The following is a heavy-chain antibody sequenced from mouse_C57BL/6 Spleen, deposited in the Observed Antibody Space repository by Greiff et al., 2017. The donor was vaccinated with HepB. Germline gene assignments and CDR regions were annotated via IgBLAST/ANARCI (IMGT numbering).Heavy chain of an antibody. CDR2: ISSGSSTI. CDR1: GFTFSDYG. D-gene: IGHD2-2*01. Sequence: EVQLVESGGGLVKPGGSLKLSCAASGFTFSDYGMHWVRQAPEKGLEWVAYISSGSSTIYYADTVKGRFTISRDNAKNTLFLQMTSLRSEDTAMYYCARCGYASYWYFDVWGTVTTVTVSS. J-gene: IGHJ1*03. CDR3: ARCGYASYWYFDV. V-gene: IGHV5-17*01.